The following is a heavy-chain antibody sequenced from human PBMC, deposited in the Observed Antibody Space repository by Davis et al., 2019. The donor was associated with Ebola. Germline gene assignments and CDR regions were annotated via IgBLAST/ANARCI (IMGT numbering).Heavy chain of an antibody. J-gene: IGHJ6*03. CDR3: ARVVYGGNPKSFFYYYMDV. V-gene: IGHV3-7*03. D-gene: IGHD4-23*01. CDR1: GFTFSSYW. CDR2: IKQDGSEK. Sequence: GESLKISCAASGFTFSSYWMSWVRQAPGKGLEWVANIKQDGSEKYYVDSVKGRFTISRDNAKNSLYLQMNSLRAEDTAVYYCARVVYGGNPKSFFYYYMDVWGKGTTVTVSS.